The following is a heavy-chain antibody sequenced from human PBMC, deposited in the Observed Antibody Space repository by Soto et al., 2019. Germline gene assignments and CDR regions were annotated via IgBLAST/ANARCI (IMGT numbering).Heavy chain of an antibody. V-gene: IGHV4-59*11. J-gene: IGHJ6*03. D-gene: IGHD3-10*02. Sequence: QLQPQESGPGLVKPSETLSLTCTVSGGSISTHYWSWIRQPPGKGLEWIGYINYSGSTNYNPSLKRRVTMSVGQSKDQFSLKLYAVTAADTAVYYCARGGGYYVKSVYHYYYMDVWGKGTTVTVSS. CDR1: GGSISTHY. CDR2: INYSGST. CDR3: ARGGGYYVKSVYHYYYMDV.